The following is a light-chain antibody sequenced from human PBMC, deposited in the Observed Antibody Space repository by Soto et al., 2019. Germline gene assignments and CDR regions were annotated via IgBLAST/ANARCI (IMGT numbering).Light chain of an antibody. CDR2: SAS. CDR1: QSVSSGY. CDR3: QQYGNSPYT. J-gene: IGKJ2*01. Sequence: EIVLTQSPGTLYLTPGEGATLSCRASQSVSSGYLAWYQQKPGQTPRLLIYSASSRATGIPDRFSGSGSGTDFTLTISRLEPEDFAVYYCQQYGNSPYTFGQGTKVDI. V-gene: IGKV3-20*01.